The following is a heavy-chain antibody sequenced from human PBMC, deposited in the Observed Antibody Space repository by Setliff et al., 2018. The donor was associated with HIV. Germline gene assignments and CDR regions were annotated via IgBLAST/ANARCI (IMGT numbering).Heavy chain of an antibody. CDR2: IYKNGNA. CDR1: GGSISNYY. CDR3: AARKLSAAAFDY. Sequence: SQTLSLTCTVSGGSISNYYWSWIRQPPGKGLQWIGWIYKNGNANYNPSLTSRLTISVDTSKNQFSLKLSSVTAAGTAVYYCAARKLSAAAFDYWGQGSLVTVSS. J-gene: IGHJ4*02. D-gene: IGHD6-13*01. V-gene: IGHV4-4*09.